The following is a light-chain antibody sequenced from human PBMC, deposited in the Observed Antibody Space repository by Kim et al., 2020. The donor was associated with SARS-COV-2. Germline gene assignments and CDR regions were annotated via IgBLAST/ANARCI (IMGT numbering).Light chain of an antibody. V-gene: IGKV1-9*01. CDR3: QRLSRNPPMT. Sequence: DIQLTQSPSFLSASVGDRVTITCRASQGISSYLAWYQQKPGKAPKVLIYAASTLYSGVPSRFSGSGSGTEFALTISSLQPEDFATYYCQRLSRNPPMTFGQGTRLEIK. CDR2: AAS. CDR1: QGISSY. J-gene: IGKJ5*01.